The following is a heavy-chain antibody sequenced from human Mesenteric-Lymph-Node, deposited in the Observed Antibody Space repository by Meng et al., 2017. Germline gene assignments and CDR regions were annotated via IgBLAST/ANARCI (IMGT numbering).Heavy chain of an antibody. J-gene: IGHJ4*02. CDR2: IYHSGST. CDR1: GGSFSGYY. V-gene: IGHV4-34*01. Sequence: QGQLQQWGAGPLKPSETLSLPFAVSGGSFSGYYWSWIRQPPGKGLEWIGEIYHSGSTNYNPSLKSRVTISVDKSKNQFSLNLSSVTAADTAVYYCARVGQWLPIDYWGQGTLVTVSS. CDR3: ARVGQWLPIDY. D-gene: IGHD6-19*01.